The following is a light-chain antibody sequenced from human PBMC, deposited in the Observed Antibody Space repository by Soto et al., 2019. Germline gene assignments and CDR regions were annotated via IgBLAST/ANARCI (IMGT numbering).Light chain of an antibody. CDR3: CSYAGNFVV. CDR2: DVS. Sequence: QSVLTQPRSVSGSPGQSVTISCTGTSSDVGGYNYVSWYQQHPGKAPKVMIYDVSKRPSGVPDRFSGSKSGNTASLTISGLQAEDEADSYCCSYAGNFVVFGGGTKLTVL. V-gene: IGLV2-11*01. J-gene: IGLJ2*01. CDR1: SSDVGGYNY.